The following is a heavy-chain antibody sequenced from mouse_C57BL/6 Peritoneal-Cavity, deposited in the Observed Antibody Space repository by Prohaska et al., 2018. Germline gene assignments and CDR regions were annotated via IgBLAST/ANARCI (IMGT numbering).Heavy chain of an antibody. V-gene: IGHV11-2*01. J-gene: IGHJ1*03. CDR1: GFTFSVFW. CDR3: MRYGNDWYFDV. CDR2: INSDGSAI. Sequence: VLPGGSRGLSCECSGFTFSVFWLSWFRQTPGKTLELIVDINSDGSAINYAPSIKDRFTIFRDNDKSTLYLQMSNVRSEDTATYFCMRYGNDWYFDVWGTGTTVTVSS. D-gene: IGHD2-1*01.